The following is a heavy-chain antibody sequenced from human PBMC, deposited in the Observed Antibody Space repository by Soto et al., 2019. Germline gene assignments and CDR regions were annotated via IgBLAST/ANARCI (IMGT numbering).Heavy chain of an antibody. CDR2: IHSDGSST. J-gene: IGHJ3*02. CDR3: ERGDRGACDI. D-gene: IGHD1-26*01. Sequence: EVQLVESGGGLVQPGESLRLSCVASGFTFSYYWMQWVRQGPGKGLVWVSRIHSDGSSTTYADSVKGRFTISRDNAKNTLYLQMNGLRAGDTAVYYCERGDRGACDIWGQGTVVTVSS. V-gene: IGHV3-74*01. CDR1: GFTFSYYW.